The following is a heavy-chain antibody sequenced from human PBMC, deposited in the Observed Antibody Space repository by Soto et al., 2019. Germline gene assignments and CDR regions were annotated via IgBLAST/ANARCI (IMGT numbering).Heavy chain of an antibody. CDR3: AKSSGYDPALSQYGMDV. J-gene: IGHJ6*02. CDR2: ISWDGGST. V-gene: IGHV3-43*01. CDR1: GFTFDDYT. Sequence: GGSLRLSCAASGFTFDDYTMHWVRQAPGKGLEWVSLISWDGGSTYHADSVKGRFTISRDNSKNSLYLQMNSLRTEETDLYYWAKSSGYDPALSQYGMDVWGQGPTFTVSS. D-gene: IGHD5-12*01.